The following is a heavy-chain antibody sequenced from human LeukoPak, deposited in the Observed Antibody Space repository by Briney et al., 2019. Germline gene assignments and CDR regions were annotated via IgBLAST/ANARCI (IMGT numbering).Heavy chain of an antibody. V-gene: IGHV4-34*01. CDR3: ARALGYSSSTTTDY. CDR2: INHSGST. J-gene: IGHJ4*02. Sequence: SETLSLTCAVYGGSFSGYYWSWLRQPPGKGLEWIGEINHSGSTNYNPSLKSRVTISVDTSKNQFSLKLSSVTAADTAVYYCARALGYSSSTTTDYWGQGTLVTVSS. CDR1: GGSFSGYY. D-gene: IGHD6-13*01.